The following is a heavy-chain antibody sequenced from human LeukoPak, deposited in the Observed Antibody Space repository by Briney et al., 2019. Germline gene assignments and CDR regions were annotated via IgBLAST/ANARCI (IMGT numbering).Heavy chain of an antibody. Sequence: PGGSLRLSCAASGFTFSSYGMQWVRQAPGKGLEWVAFIPYDESNKYYADSVKGRLTISRDNSKNTLYLQLNSLRPEDTAVYYCAKRTTGNWGAVDYWGQGTLVTVSS. CDR1: GFTFSSYG. D-gene: IGHD7-27*01. CDR2: IPYDESNK. CDR3: AKRTTGNWGAVDY. V-gene: IGHV3-30*02. J-gene: IGHJ4*02.